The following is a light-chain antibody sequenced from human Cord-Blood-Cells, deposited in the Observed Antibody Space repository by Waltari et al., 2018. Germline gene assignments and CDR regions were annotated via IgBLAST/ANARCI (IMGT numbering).Light chain of an antibody. J-gene: IGLJ1*01. Sequence: QSALTQPPSASGSPGQSVTISCTATSSDVGGSNYVSWYQQHPGKAPKLMIYEVSKRPSGVPDRFSGSKSGNTYALTVSELQAEDEADYYCSSYAGSNNYVFGTGTKVTVL. CDR3: SSYAGSNNYV. CDR1: SSDVGGSNY. V-gene: IGLV2-8*01. CDR2: EVS.